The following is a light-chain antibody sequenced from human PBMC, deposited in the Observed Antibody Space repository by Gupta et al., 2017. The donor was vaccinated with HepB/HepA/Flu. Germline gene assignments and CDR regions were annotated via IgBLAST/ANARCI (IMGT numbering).Light chain of an antibody. Sequence: VVILSPLSPPLPPCPPAVLSCRSSQSHLHSNGFNYLDWYVQKPGQSPQILIYFGSNRASGVPDRFSGSGSGTNFTLKISSVEAEDVGVYYCMQRLQTPLTFGEGTKLEIK. CDR2: FGS. CDR3: MQRLQTPLT. J-gene: IGKJ4*01. V-gene: IGKV2-28*01. CDR1: QSHLHSNGFNY.